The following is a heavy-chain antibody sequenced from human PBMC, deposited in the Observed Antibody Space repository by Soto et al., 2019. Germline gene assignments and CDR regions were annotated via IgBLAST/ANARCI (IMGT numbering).Heavy chain of an antibody. D-gene: IGHD2-2*02. CDR2: IIPIFGTA. J-gene: IGHJ4*02. CDR1: CGTFSSYA. CDR3: ARASTHCSSTSCYISELYSQVDPFDY. Sequence: GXSVKVSFKASCGTFSSYAISWVRQAPVQGLEWMGGIIPIFGTANYAQKFQGRVTITADESTSTAYMELSSLRSEDTAVYYCARASTHCSSTSCYISELYSQVDPFDYWGQGTLVTVSS. V-gene: IGHV1-69*13.